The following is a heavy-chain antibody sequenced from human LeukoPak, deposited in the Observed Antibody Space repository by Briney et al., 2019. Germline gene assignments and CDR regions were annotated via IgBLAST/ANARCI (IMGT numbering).Heavy chain of an antibody. V-gene: IGHV3-53*01. CDR1: GFTVSSNY. D-gene: IGHD6-13*01. CDR3: AKTRPLDSSSWSHGDY. CDR2: IYSGGST. Sequence: GGSLRLSCAASGFTVSSNYMSWVRQAPGKGLEWVSVIYSGGSTYYADSVKGRFTISRDNSKNTLYLQMNSLRAEDTAVYYCAKTRPLDSSSWSHGDYWGQGTLVTVSS. J-gene: IGHJ4*02.